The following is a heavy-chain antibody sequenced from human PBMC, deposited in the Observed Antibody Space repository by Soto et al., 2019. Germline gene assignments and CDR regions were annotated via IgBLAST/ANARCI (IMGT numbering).Heavy chain of an antibody. V-gene: IGHV1-18*01. CDR2: ISPYNGNT. J-gene: IGHJ3*02. CDR3: ARGYQKRLLDFDAFDI. D-gene: IGHD6-19*01. CDR1: GHTFSTYG. Sequence: QVQLVQSGPEVKKPGASVTVSCKASGHTFSTYGINWVRQAPGQGLEWMGWISPYNGNTNYAQKFQGRATMTTDTSTSTAYLELRSLRSDDTAVYYCARGYQKRLLDFDAFDIWGQGTMVAVSS.